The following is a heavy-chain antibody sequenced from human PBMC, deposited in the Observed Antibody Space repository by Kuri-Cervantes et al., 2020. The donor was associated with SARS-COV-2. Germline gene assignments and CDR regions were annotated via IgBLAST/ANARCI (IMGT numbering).Heavy chain of an antibody. CDR3: ARDLDGYYYARSGYYFGRAPPKHWHFDL. CDR2: IKQDGKEK. D-gene: IGHD3-22*01. Sequence: GGSLRLSCAASGFTFRNYGMSWFRQSPGKGLEWVANIKQDGKEKYYVDSVKGRFIISRDNAKNSLYLQMNSLRAEDTAVYYCARDLDGYYYARSGYYFGRAPPKHWHFDLWGRGTLVTVSS. J-gene: IGHJ2*01. V-gene: IGHV3-7*04. CDR1: GFTFRNYG.